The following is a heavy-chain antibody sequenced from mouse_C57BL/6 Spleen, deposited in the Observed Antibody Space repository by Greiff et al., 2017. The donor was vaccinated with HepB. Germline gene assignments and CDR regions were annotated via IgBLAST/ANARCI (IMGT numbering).Heavy chain of an antibody. D-gene: IGHD2-14*01. CDR2: IDPENGDT. J-gene: IGHJ3*01. CDR3: TTSVRRLGFAY. Sequence: EVQLQQSGAELVRPGASVKLSCTASGFNIKDDYMHWVKQRPEQGLEWIGWIDPENGDTEYASKFQGKATITADTSSNTAYLQLSSLTSEDTAVYYCTTSVRRLGFAYWGQGTLVTVSA. V-gene: IGHV14-4*01. CDR1: GFNIKDDY.